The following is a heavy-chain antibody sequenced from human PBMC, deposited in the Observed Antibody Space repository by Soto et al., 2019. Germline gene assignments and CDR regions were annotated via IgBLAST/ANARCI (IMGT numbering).Heavy chain of an antibody. CDR2: LYHSGST. V-gene: IGHV4-38-2*01. Sequence: SETLSLTCAVSGYSISSGYYWGWIRQPPGKGLEWIGSLYHSGSTYYNPSLKSRVTISVDTSKNQFSLKLNSVTVADTAIYYCVGTGTTDDYWGRGTLVTVSS. CDR3: VGTGTTDDY. J-gene: IGHJ4*02. D-gene: IGHD1-1*01. CDR1: GYSISSGYY.